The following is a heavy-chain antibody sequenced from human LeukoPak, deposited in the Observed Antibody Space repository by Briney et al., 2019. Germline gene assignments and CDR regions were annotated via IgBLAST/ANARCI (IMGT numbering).Heavy chain of an antibody. D-gene: IGHD2-2*01. V-gene: IGHV1-69*13. CDR1: GGTFSSYA. CDR2: IIPIFGTA. CDR3: ARDHRFALTGVVVAFDI. J-gene: IGHJ3*02. Sequence: GASVKVSCKASGGTFSSYAISWVRQAPGQGLEWMGGIIPIFGTANYAQKFQGRVTITADESTSTAYMELSSLRSEDTAVYYCARDHRFALTGVVVAFDIWGQGTMVTVSS.